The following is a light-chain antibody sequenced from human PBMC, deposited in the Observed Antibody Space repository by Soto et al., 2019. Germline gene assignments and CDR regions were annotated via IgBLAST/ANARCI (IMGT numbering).Light chain of an antibody. J-gene: IGKJ1*01. CDR1: QSVSSSY. CDR2: GAS. Sequence: EIVFTQSPGTLSLSPCQRATLSCRGSQSVSSSYLAWYQQKPGQAPRLLIYGASSRATGIPDRFSGSGSGTDFTLTISRLEPEDFAVYYCQQYGSSQWTFGQGTKVDI. CDR3: QQYGSSQWT. V-gene: IGKV3-20*01.